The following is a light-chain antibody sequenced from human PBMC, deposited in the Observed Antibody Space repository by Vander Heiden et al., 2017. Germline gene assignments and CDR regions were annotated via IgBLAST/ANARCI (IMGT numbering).Light chain of an antibody. Sequence: QSVLTQPPSASGTPGKRVTISCSGSSSNIGSNTVNWYQQLPGTAPKLLIYSNNQRPSGVPDRFSGSKSGTSASLAISGLQSEDEADYYCAAWDDSLSGRVFGGGTKLTVL. CDR3: AAWDDSLSGRV. J-gene: IGLJ3*02. CDR1: SSNIGSNT. V-gene: IGLV1-44*01. CDR2: SNN.